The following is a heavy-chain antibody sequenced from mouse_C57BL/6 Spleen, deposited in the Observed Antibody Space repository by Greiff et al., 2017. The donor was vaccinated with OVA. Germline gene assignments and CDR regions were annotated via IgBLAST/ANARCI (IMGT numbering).Heavy chain of an antibody. CDR3: AKVVATGPWYFDG. CDR1: GYSFTDYN. Sequence: VQLQQSGPELVKPGASVKISCKASGYSFTDYNMNWVKQSNGKSLEWIGVINPNYGTTSYNQKFKGKATVTVDQSSSTAYMQLNSLTSEDSAVYYCAKVVATGPWYFDGWGTGTTVTVSS. J-gene: IGHJ1*03. V-gene: IGHV1-39*01. CDR2: INPNYGTT. D-gene: IGHD1-1*01.